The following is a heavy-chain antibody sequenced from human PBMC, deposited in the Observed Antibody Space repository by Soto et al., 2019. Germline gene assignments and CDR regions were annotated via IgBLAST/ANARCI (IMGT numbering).Heavy chain of an antibody. D-gene: IGHD4-17*01. Sequence: QVQLLQSGAEVKKPGASVKVSCKASGYTFSSYEINWVRQATGQGLEYLGWMNPDSGKTAYVQKFQGRVTMTCDTSITTAYMELSSLRSDATAVYFCARGIKYGAYSRWFDPWGQGTLVTVSS. V-gene: IGHV1-8*01. CDR3: ARGIKYGAYSRWFDP. J-gene: IGHJ5*02. CDR1: GYTFSSYE. CDR2: MNPDSGKT.